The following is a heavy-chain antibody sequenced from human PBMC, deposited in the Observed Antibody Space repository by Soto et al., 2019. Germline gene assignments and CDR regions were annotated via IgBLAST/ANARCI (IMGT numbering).Heavy chain of an antibody. D-gene: IGHD2-21*02. V-gene: IGHV3-49*03. J-gene: IGHJ4*02. CDR1: GFTFSDYA. CDR3: TRDRRAYCGGDCRPLDY. CDR2: IRSKAYGGTT. Sequence: PGGSLRLSCTASGFTFSDYAMNWFRQAPGKGLEWVGLIRSKAYGGTTDYAASVKGRFTISRDDSKNIAYLQMSSLKTEDTAVYYCTRDRRAYCGGDCRPLDYWGQGTLVTVSS.